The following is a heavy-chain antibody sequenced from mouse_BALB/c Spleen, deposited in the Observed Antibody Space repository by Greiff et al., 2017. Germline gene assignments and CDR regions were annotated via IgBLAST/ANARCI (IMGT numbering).Heavy chain of an antibody. CDR3: ARYAGYAMDY. J-gene: IGHJ4*01. V-gene: IGHV5-17*02. CDR1: GFTFSSFG. Sequence: EVKLVESGGGLVQPGGSRKLSCAASGFTFSSFGMHWVRQAPEKGLEWVAYISSGSSTIYYADTVKGRFTISRDNPKNTLFLQMTSLRSEDTAMYYSARYAGYAMDYWGQGTSVTVSS. CDR2: ISSGSSTI.